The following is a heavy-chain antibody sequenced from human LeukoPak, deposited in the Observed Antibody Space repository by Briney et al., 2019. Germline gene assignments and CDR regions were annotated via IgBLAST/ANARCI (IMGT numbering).Heavy chain of an antibody. CDR3: VRDGQGSTPLDC. V-gene: IGHV3-74*01. D-gene: IGHD2-15*01. Sequence: PGGSLRLSCAASGFTFSSHWMHWVRQAPGKGLVWVSGISTDGSRPRYADSVNGRFTISRDNAKNTLYLQMNSLRAEDTAVYFCVRDGQGSTPLDCWGQGTLVTVSS. CDR1: GFTFSSHW. CDR2: ISTDGSRP. J-gene: IGHJ4*02.